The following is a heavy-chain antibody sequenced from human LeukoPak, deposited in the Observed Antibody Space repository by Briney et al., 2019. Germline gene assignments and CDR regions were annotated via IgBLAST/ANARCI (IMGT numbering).Heavy chain of an antibody. CDR1: GFTFNAYS. CDR2: ISSGSSTI. V-gene: IGHV3-48*04. CDR3: ARESTEERPGY. Sequence: GGSLRLSCAASGFTFNAYSMNWVRQAPGKGLEWLSYISSGSSTIYYADSVKGRFTISRDNAKNSLYLQMNSLRAEDTGVYYCARESTEERPGYWGQGTLVTVSS. D-gene: IGHD4-11*01. J-gene: IGHJ1*01.